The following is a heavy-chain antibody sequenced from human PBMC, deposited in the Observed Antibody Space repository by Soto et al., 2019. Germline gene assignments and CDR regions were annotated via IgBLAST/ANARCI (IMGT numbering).Heavy chain of an antibody. CDR2: LSAGGSTI. CDR1: GFTFSTYA. D-gene: IGHD1-26*01. J-gene: IGHJ4*02. V-gene: IGHV3-23*01. Sequence: DVQLLESGGGLVQPGGSLRLSCAASGFTFSTYAMTWVRQAPGKGLEWVSALSAGGSTIHYAGSVKGRFTISRDNSKDTVYLQMNSLRVEDTAVYYCAKDHERDSRSYYDYLDFWGPGTLVTGSS. CDR3: AKDHERDSRSYYDYLDF.